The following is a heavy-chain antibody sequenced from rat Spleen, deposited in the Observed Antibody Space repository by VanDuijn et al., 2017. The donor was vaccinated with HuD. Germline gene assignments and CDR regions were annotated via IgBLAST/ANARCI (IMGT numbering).Heavy chain of an antibody. Sequence: EVQLVESGGGLVQSGRSLKLSCAASGFTFSHYGLAWVRQAPTKGLEWVATISYADTSGHSSTYYRDSVKGRFTISRDNAKSTLSLQMDSLRSEDTATYYCARRHYGYTDYFDYWGQGVMVTVSS. CDR1: GFTFSHYG. V-gene: IGHV5-29*01. D-gene: IGHD1-6*01. CDR3: ARRHYGYTDYFDY. CDR2: ISYADTSGHSST. J-gene: IGHJ2*01.